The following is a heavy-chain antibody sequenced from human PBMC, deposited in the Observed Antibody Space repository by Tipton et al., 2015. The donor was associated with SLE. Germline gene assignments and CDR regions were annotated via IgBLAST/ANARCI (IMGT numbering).Heavy chain of an antibody. CDR3: ARDLAVSGPIL. V-gene: IGHV3-15*01. CDR1: GFTFSNAW. Sequence: SLRLSCAASGFTFSNAWMSWVRQAPGKGLEWVGRIKSKTDGGTTDYAAPVKGRFTISRDNAKNSLYLQMNSLRAEDTAVYYCARDLAVSGPILGGQGTLVTVSS. J-gene: IGHJ4*02. CDR2: IKSKTDGGTT. D-gene: IGHD6-19*01.